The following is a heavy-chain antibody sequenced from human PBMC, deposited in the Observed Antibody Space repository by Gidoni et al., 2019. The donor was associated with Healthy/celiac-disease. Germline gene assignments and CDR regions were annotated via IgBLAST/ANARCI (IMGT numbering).Heavy chain of an antibody. CDR2: LIPIFGTA. J-gene: IGHJ1*01. CDR3: ARVDGSGSPSAEYFQH. V-gene: IGHV1-69*01. Sequence: QVQLEQAGTEVKKPGSSVKVSCKASGGPCRRYAISWVRQAPGQGREWMGGLIPIFGTANDAQKFQGRVTITADESTSTAYMELSSLRSEDTAVYYCARVDGSGSPSAEYFQHWGQGTLVTVSS. CDR1: GGPCRRYA. D-gene: IGHD3-10*01.